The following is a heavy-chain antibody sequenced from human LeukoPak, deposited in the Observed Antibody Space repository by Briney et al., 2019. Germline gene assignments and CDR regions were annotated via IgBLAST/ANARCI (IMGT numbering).Heavy chain of an antibody. J-gene: IGHJ3*02. Sequence: PGGSLRLSCAASGFTFSSYGMHWVRQAPGKGLEWVAFIRYDGSNKYYADSVKGRFTISRDNSKNTLYLQMNSLRAEDTAVYYCAKGHYSSGAFDAFDIWGQGTMVTVSS. CDR3: AKGHYSSGAFDAFDI. CDR2: IRYDGSNK. D-gene: IGHD6-19*01. V-gene: IGHV3-30*02. CDR1: GFTFSSYG.